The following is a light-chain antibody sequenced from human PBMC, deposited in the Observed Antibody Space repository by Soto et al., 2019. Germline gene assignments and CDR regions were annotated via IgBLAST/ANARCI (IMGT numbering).Light chain of an antibody. Sequence: QSVLTQPPSVSAAPGQKVTISCSGSSANIGSNYVSWYQHIPGTAPKLVIYDSDKRPSEIPDRFSASKSGTSATLDITVLQTGDESDYYCGAWDGSLSVVLFCGGTMLTVL. CDR3: GAWDGSLSVVL. J-gene: IGLJ2*01. CDR2: DSD. V-gene: IGLV1-51*01. CDR1: SANIGSNY.